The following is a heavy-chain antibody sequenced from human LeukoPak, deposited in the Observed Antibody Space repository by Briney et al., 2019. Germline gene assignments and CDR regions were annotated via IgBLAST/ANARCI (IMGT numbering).Heavy chain of an antibody. CDR1: GGSISSYY. CDR3: ARQEGSSWYFHYMDV. V-gene: IGHV4-59*08. CDR2: FYYSGST. J-gene: IGHJ6*03. Sequence: SETLSLTCTVSGGSISSYYWSWIRQPPGKGLEWIGHFYYSGSTNYNPSLRSRVTISVDSSKNQFSLKLSSVTAADTAVYYCARQEGSSWYFHYMDVWGRGTTVTVSS. D-gene: IGHD6-13*01.